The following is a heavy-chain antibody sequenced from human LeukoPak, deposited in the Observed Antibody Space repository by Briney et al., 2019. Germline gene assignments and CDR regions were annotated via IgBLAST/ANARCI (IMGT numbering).Heavy chain of an antibody. J-gene: IGHJ6*03. CDR3: ARKLRGYYYYYMDV. CDR2: IYSGGST. V-gene: IGHV3-53*01. Sequence: GGSPRLSCAASGFTVSSNYMSWVRQAPGKGLEWVSVIYSGGSTYYADSVKGRFTISRDNSKNTLYLQMNRLRAEDTAVYYCARKLRGYYYYYMDVWGKGTRV. CDR1: GFTVSSNY. D-gene: IGHD6-6*01.